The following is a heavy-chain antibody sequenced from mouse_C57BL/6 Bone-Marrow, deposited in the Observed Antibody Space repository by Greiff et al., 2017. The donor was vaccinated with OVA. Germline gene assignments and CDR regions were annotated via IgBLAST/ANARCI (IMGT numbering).Heavy chain of an antibody. Sequence: QVQLQQPGAELVMPGASVKLSCKASGYTFTSYWMPWVKQRPGQGLEWIGEIAPSDSYTNYNQKFKGKSTLTVDKSSSTAYMQLSSLTSEDSAVYYCAIYYYGLAYWGQGTLVTVSA. CDR1: GYTFTSYW. CDR2: IAPSDSYT. D-gene: IGHD1-1*01. CDR3: AIYYYGLAY. V-gene: IGHV1-69*01. J-gene: IGHJ3*01.